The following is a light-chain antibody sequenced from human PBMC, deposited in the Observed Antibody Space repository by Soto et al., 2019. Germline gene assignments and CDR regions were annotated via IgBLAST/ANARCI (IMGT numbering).Light chain of an antibody. Sequence: DIVVTQSPDSLPVSLGERAAINCKSSQSLLYSSNNKNFLAWYQQKPGQPPKLLIFWASTRESGVPDRFSGSGSGTDFTLTISRLQAEDVALYYCQQYYYSPYSFGQGTKLEIK. CDR2: WAS. CDR1: QSLLYSSNNKNF. V-gene: IGKV4-1*01. CDR3: QQYYYSPYS. J-gene: IGKJ2*03.